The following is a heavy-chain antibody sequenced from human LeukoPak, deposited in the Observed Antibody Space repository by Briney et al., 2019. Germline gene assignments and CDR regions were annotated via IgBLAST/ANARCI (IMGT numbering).Heavy chain of an antibody. CDR1: GFTFSTYA. CDR2: ISGSGGSI. CDR3: AKDSRGSSAWNH. J-gene: IGHJ5*02. D-gene: IGHD2-2*01. Sequence: GGSLRLSCAASGFTFSTYALSWVRQAPGKGLEWVSVISGSGGSIYYADSVKGRFTISRDNSKNTLYLQMNSLRAEDTAVYYCAKDSRGSSAWNHWGQGTLVTVSS. V-gene: IGHV3-23*01.